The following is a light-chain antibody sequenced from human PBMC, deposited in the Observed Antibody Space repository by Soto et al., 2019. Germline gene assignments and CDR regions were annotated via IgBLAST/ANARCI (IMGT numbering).Light chain of an antibody. Sequence: EILITQSPATLSVSPGERATLSCRAGQNIHTNLAWYQQKPGQPPRLLIYGASTRANGIPARFSGSGSGTELTLTISSLQSEDFAVYYCQQYNSWSTITFGQGTRLEIK. CDR2: GAS. V-gene: IGKV3-15*01. J-gene: IGKJ5*01. CDR1: QNIHTN. CDR3: QQYNSWSTIT.